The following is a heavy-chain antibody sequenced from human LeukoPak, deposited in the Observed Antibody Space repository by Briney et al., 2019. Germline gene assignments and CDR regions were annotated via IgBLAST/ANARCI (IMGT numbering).Heavy chain of an antibody. J-gene: IGHJ4*02. Sequence: GESLKISCKGSGYSFTSYSIGWVRQMPGKGLGGMGIIYPVDSDTRYSPSFQGQVTISADKSISTAYLQWSSLKASDTAMYYCARHEAVSVAFDYWGQGTLVTVSS. V-gene: IGHV5-51*01. CDR2: IYPVDSDT. CDR1: GYSFTSYS. D-gene: IGHD5/OR15-5a*01. CDR3: ARHEAVSVAFDY.